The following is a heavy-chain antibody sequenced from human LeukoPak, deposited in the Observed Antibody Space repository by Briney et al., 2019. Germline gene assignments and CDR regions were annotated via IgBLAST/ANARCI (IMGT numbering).Heavy chain of an antibody. J-gene: IGHJ4*02. D-gene: IGHD5-24*01. Sequence: PGGSLRLSCAASGFNFNSYAMSWVRQAPGQGLQWVSTISGGGGNTYYADSVKGRFTISRDNSKNTVFLQMNSLRTEDTAAYYCAKDRARRDGSSGFDYWGQGTLVTVSS. CDR3: AKDRARRDGSSGFDY. V-gene: IGHV3-23*01. CDR2: ISGGGGNT. CDR1: GFNFNSYA.